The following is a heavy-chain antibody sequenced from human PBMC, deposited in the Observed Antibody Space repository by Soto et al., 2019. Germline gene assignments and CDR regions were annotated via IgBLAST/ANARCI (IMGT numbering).Heavy chain of an antibody. J-gene: IGHJ5*01. CDR3: ARAGLGLAFDS. CDR1: GDSMNNNNW. CDR2: IYHSGAT. V-gene: IGHV4-4*02. Sequence: QVRLQESGPGLVKPSGTLSLTCAVSGDSMNNNNWWSWVRQSPRKGLEWIAEIYHSGATNYNPSLQSRVTISIDKSEKQFSLKLNSVTAADTAVYYCARAGLGLAFDSWGQGALVTVSS. D-gene: IGHD6-19*01.